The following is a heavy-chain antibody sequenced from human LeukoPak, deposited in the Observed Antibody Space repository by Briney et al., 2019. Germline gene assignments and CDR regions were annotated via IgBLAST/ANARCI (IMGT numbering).Heavy chain of an antibody. CDR3: ARDPEGYYHGWGKTYYYGMDV. V-gene: IGHV3-21*01. Sequence: PGGSLRLSCAASGFTFSSYSMNWVRQAPGKGLEWVSLISSRSSYIYYADSVKGRFTISRDNAKNSLYLQMNSLRAEDTAVYYCARDPEGYYHGWGKTYYYGMDVWGQGTTVTVS. D-gene: IGHD3-10*01. CDR2: ISSRSSYI. CDR1: GFTFSSYS. J-gene: IGHJ6*02.